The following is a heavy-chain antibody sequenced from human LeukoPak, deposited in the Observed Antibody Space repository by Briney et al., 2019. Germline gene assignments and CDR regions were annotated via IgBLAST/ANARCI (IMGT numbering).Heavy chain of an antibody. V-gene: IGHV3-30-3*02. D-gene: IGHD3-9*01. CDR2: ISYDGSNK. Sequence: PGRSLRLSCAASGFTFSSYAMHWVRQAPGKGLEWVAVISYDGSNKYYADSVKGRFTISRDNSKNTLYLQMNSLRAEDTAVYYCAKDLFYDILTGYFDYWGHGTLVTVSS. CDR1: GFTFSSYA. J-gene: IGHJ4*01. CDR3: AKDLFYDILTGYFDY.